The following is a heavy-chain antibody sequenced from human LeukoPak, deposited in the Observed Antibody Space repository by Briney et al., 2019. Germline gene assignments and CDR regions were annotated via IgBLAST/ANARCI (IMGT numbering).Heavy chain of an antibody. CDR3: ARFKGGTGFDY. CDR1: GGSITTTDFD. V-gene: IGHV4-39*01. D-gene: IGHD1-26*01. Sequence: SETLSLTCAVSGGSITTTDFDWAWIRQPPGQGFEWIATIASSGKAYYYPSLMSRVTISVDTSTNQFSLAVTSVTAADTGLFYCARFKGGTGFDYWGRGILVLVS. CDR2: IASSGKA. J-gene: IGHJ4*02.